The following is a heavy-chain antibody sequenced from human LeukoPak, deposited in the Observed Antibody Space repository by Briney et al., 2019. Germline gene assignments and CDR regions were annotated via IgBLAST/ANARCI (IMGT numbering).Heavy chain of an antibody. V-gene: IGHV4-59*01. CDR3: ANDDYYDSSGQLDAFDI. D-gene: IGHD3-22*01. Sequence: PSETLSLTCTVSGGSISSYYWSWIRQPPGKGLEWMGYIYYSGSTNYNPSLKSRVTISVDTSKNQFSLKLSSVTAADTAVYYCANDDYYDSSGQLDAFDIWGQGTMVTVSS. CDR1: GGSISSYY. CDR2: IYYSGST. J-gene: IGHJ3*02.